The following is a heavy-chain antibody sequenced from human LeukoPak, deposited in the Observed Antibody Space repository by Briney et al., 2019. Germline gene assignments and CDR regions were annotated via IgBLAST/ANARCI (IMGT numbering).Heavy chain of an antibody. D-gene: IGHD6-6*01. CDR1: GFTFSHSW. CDR2: INQDGSEQ. Sequence: GGSLRLSCAASGFTFSHSWMSWVPQAPGKGLEWVANINQDGSEQYSVDSVEGRFTISRDNAKNSLSLQMNSLRDEDTAVYYCVRALGSSSADFWGQGTLVTVSS. V-gene: IGHV3-7*01. CDR3: VRALGSSSADF. J-gene: IGHJ4*02.